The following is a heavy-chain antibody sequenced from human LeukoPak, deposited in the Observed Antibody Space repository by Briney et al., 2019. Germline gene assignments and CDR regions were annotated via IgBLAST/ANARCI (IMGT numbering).Heavy chain of an antibody. CDR1: GGTFSSYA. V-gene: IGHV1-69*05. CDR3: AREAGIAARYYYYYMDV. CDR2: IIPIFGTA. D-gene: IGHD6-13*01. Sequence: SVKVSCKASGGTFSSYAISWVRQAPGQGLEWMGGIIPIFGTANYAQKFQGRVTITTDESTSTAYMELSSLRSEDTAVYYCAREAGIAARYYYYYMDVWGKGTTATVSS. J-gene: IGHJ6*03.